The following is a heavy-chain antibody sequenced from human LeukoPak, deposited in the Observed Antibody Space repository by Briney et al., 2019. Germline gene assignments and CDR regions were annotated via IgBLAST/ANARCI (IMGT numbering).Heavy chain of an antibody. CDR1: GGSISSGGYY. D-gene: IGHD2-15*01. CDR3: ARDRPRNCSGGSCYWYTGAFDI. Sequence: SQTLSLTCTVSGGSISSGGYYWSWIRQHPGKGLEWIGYIYYNGSTYYNPSLKSRVTISVDTSKNQFSLKLSSVTAADTAVYYCARDRPRNCSGGSCYWYTGAFDIWGQGTMVTVSS. J-gene: IGHJ3*02. V-gene: IGHV4-31*03. CDR2: IYYNGST.